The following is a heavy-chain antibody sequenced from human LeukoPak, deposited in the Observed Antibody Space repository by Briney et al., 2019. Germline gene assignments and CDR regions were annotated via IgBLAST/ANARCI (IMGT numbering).Heavy chain of an antibody. V-gene: IGHV3-21*01. Sequence: GGSLRLSCAASGFTFSSYGMTWVRQAPGKGLEWVSGISGSGDNTYYADSVKGRVTISRDNAKNSLFLQVNSLRAEDTAVYYCAREGSLEAAGWFDSWGQGTLVTVSS. CDR2: ISGSGDNT. D-gene: IGHD6-13*01. J-gene: IGHJ5*01. CDR3: AREGSLEAAGWFDS. CDR1: GFTFSSYG.